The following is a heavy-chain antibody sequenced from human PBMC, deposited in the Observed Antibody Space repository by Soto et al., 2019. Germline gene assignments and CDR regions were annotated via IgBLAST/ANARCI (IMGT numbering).Heavy chain of an antibody. CDR2: IYYSGST. CDR1: GGSISSGDYY. Sequence: QVQLQESGPGLVKPSQTLSLTCTVSGGSISSGDYYWSWIRQPPGKGLEWIGYIYYSGSTYYNPSLKSRGTISVDTSKNQFSLKLSSVTAADTAVYYCARDQGGLMTTDLGGKYYYYYYGMDVWGQGTTVTVSS. D-gene: IGHD3-16*01. J-gene: IGHJ6*02. V-gene: IGHV4-30-4*01. CDR3: ARDQGGLMTTDLGGKYYYYYYGMDV.